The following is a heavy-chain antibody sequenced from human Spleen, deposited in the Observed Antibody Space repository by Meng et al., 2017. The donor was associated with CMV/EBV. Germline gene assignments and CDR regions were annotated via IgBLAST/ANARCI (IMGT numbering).Heavy chain of an antibody. CDR1: GFTFSSYW. CDR2: IKQDGSEK. Sequence: GESLKISCAASGFTFSSYWMDWVRQAPGKGLEWVANIKQDGSEKYYVDSVKGRFTISRDNAKNSLYLQMNSLRAEDTAVYYCARVVEGYDFWSGFNWFDPWGQGTRVTVSS. V-gene: IGHV3-7*03. J-gene: IGHJ5*02. CDR3: ARVVEGYDFWSGFNWFDP. D-gene: IGHD3-3*01.